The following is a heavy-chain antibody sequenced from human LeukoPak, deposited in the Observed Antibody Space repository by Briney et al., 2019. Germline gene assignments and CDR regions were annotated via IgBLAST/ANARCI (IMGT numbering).Heavy chain of an antibody. D-gene: IGHD1-26*01. CDR3: ARPDQYPTNSKADGFDV. CDR1: GGSISSSSKF. Sequence: SETLSLTCTVSGGSISSSSKFWGWIRQPPGKGLEWIGSLRPRTTTYYNPSLRSRVAISVDTSKNQFSLTLISVTAADSAVYFCARPDQYPTNSKADGFDVWGQATMVTVSS. J-gene: IGHJ3*01. CDR2: LRPRTTT. V-gene: IGHV4-39*01.